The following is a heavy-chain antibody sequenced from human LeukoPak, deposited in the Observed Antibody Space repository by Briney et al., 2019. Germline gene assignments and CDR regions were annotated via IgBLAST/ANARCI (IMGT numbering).Heavy chain of an antibody. CDR3: TTDRRVFRVAATDENDY. V-gene: IGHV3-15*01. J-gene: IGHJ4*02. CDR1: GFTFSNAW. Sequence: GGSLRLFCAASGFTFSNAWMSWDRQAPGKGLEWVGRIKSKTDGGTTDYAAPVKGRFTISRDDSKNTLYLQMNSLKTEDTAVYYCTTDRRVFRVAATDENDYWGQGTLVTVSS. CDR2: IKSKTDGGTT. D-gene: IGHD2-15*01.